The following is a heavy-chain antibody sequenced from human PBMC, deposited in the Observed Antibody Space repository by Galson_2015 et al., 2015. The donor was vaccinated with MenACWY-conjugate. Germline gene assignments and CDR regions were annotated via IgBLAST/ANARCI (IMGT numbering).Heavy chain of an antibody. CDR3: TKAAARCSNSSAVNWFDP. CDR2: VNSDGTGT. Sequence: SLRLSCAASGFTFSNYWMHWVRQAPGKGLEWVSRVNSDGTGTTYADSVKGRFTISRDNAKNTLYLQMNSLRAEDTAIYYCTKAAARCSNSSAVNWFDPWGQGALVTVSS. J-gene: IGHJ5*01. V-gene: IGHV3-74*01. CDR1: GFTFSNYW. D-gene: IGHD4-23*01.